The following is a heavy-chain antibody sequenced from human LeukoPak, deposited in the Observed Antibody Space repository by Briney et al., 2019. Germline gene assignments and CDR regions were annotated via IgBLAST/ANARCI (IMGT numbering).Heavy chain of an antibody. CDR1: GFAVSSNY. CDR3: AKDLWLNYYDSSGYYPI. D-gene: IGHD3-22*01. V-gene: IGHV3-53*01. CDR2: IYSGGST. Sequence: GGSLRLSCAASGFAVSSNYMSWVRQAPGKGLEWVSVIYSGGSTYYADSVKGRFTISRDNSKNTLYLQMNSLRAEDTAVYYCAKDLWLNYYDSSGYYPIWGQGTMVTVSS. J-gene: IGHJ3*02.